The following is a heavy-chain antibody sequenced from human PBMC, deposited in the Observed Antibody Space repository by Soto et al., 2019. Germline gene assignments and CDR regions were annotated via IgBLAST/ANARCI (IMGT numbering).Heavy chain of an antibody. J-gene: IGHJ6*02. D-gene: IGHD4-17*01. CDR2: IIPIFGTA. CDR3: ARALTHYGDYGSGGMDV. CDR1: GGTFSSYA. Sequence: QVQLVQSGAEVKKPGSSVKVSCKASGGTFSSYAISWVRQAPGQGLEWMGGIIPIFGTANYAQKFQGRVTITAYESTSTAYMELSSLRSEDTAVYYCARALTHYGDYGSGGMDVWGQGTTVTVSS. V-gene: IGHV1-69*01.